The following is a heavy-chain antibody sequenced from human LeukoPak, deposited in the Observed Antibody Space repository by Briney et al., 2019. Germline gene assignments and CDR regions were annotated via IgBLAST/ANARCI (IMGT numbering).Heavy chain of an antibody. V-gene: IGHV3-30-3*01. CDR2: ISYDGGNK. Sequence: PGGSLRLSCAASGFTFSSYAMHWVRQAPGKGLEWVAVISYDGGNKYYADSVKGRFTISRDNSKNTLYLQMNSLRAEDTAVYYCARDRYGTDTAMGTFDYWGQGTLVTVSS. CDR3: ARDRYGTDTAMGTFDY. J-gene: IGHJ4*02. D-gene: IGHD5-18*01. CDR1: GFTFSSYA.